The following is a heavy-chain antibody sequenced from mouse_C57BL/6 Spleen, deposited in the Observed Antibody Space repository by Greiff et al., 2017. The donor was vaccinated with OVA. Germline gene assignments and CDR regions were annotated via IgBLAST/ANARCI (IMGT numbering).Heavy chain of an antibody. Sequence: VQLVESGAELVRPGASVKLSCKASGYTFTDYYINWVKQRPGQGLEWIARIYPGSGNTYYNEKFKGKATLTAEKSSSTAYMQLSSLTSEDSAVYFCARTGTDAMDYWGQGTSVTVSS. V-gene: IGHV1-76*01. CDR1: GYTFTDYY. CDR2: IYPGSGNT. J-gene: IGHJ4*01. D-gene: IGHD4-1*01. CDR3: ARTGTDAMDY.